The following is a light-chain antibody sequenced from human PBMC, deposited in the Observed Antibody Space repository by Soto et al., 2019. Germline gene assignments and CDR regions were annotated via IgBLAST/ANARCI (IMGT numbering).Light chain of an antibody. CDR3: QQYDSSPPIT. Sequence: VLTQSPGTLSLSPGERATLSCRASQSISANYFAWYQQKPGQAPRLLIYGASTRATGIPDRFSGSGSVTDFALTISRLEPEDFAVYFCQQYDSSPPITFGQGTRLEIK. V-gene: IGKV3-20*01. J-gene: IGKJ5*01. CDR2: GAS. CDR1: QSISANY.